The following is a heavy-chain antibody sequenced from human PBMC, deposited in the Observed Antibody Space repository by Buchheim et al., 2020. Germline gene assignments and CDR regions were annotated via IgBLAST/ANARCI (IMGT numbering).Heavy chain of an antibody. J-gene: IGHJ4*02. CDR2: ISSSSYI. CDR3: ARDILYYDSSGYYDY. CDR1: GFTFSSYS. V-gene: IGHV3-21*01. Sequence: EVQLVESGGGLVKPGGSLRLSCAASGFTFSSYSMNWVRQAPGKGLEWVSSISSSSYIYYADSVKGRFTISSDNPKNSLYLPMNSLRAEDTAVYYCARDILYYDSSGYYDYWGQGTL. D-gene: IGHD3-22*01.